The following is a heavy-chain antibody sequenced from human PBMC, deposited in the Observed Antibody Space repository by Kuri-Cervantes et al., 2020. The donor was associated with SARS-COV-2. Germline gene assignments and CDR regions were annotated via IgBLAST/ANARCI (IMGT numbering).Heavy chain of an antibody. CDR1: GFTFDDYT. V-gene: IGHV3-43*01. Sequence: GGSLRLSCATFGFTFDDYTMYWVRQTPGKGLEWVSLISWDGGTTLYADSVRGRFITSRDNSKNSLYLQMNSLRSEDTALYYCARDPPKHSSSWYRFGVGYFDYWGQGTLVTVSS. CDR2: ISWDGGTT. CDR3: ARDPPKHSSSWYRFGVGYFDY. J-gene: IGHJ4*02. D-gene: IGHD6-13*01.